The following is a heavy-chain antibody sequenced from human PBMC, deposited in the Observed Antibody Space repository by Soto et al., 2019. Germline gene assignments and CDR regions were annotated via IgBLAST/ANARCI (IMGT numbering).Heavy chain of an antibody. CDR1: GYTFTSYA. CDR2: INAGNGNT. CDR3: ASTTGLPGGYWYFDL. D-gene: IGHD2-2*01. Sequence: ASVQVSCKASGYTFTSYAMHWVRQAPGQRLEWMGWINAGNGNTKYSQKFQGRVTITRDTSASTAYMELSSLRSEDTAVYYCASTTGLPGGYWYFDLWGRGTLVTVSS. V-gene: IGHV1-3*01. J-gene: IGHJ2*01.